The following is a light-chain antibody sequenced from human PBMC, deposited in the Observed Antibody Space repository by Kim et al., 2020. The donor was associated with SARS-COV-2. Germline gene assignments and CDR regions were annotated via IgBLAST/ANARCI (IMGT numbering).Light chain of an antibody. Sequence: VLTQPPSASGTPGQRVTISCSGSSSNIGSNTVNWYQQLPGTAPKLLIYSNNQRPSGVPDRFSGSKSGTSASLAISGLQSEDEADYYCAAWDDSLNGPVFGGGTQLTVL. CDR2: SNN. CDR3: AAWDDSLNGPV. CDR1: SSNIGSNT. J-gene: IGLJ3*02. V-gene: IGLV1-44*01.